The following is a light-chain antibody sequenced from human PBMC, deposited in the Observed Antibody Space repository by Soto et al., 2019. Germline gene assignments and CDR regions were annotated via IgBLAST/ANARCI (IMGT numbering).Light chain of an antibody. CDR3: AGWDDSLNGPV. J-gene: IGLJ2*01. Sequence: QSVLTQSPSVSGAPGQRVTISCSGSSSNIGNRFVNWYQQLPGAAPKLLIYYDDLLTSGVSDRFSASKSGTSDSLAIGGLRADDEAYEYCAGWDDSLNGPVFGGGTKLTVL. CDR2: YDD. CDR1: SSNIGNRF. V-gene: IGLV1-36*01.